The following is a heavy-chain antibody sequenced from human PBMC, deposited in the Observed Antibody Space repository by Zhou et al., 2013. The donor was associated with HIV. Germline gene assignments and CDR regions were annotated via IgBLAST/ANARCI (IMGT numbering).Heavy chain of an antibody. D-gene: IGHD3-10*01. Sequence: QVQLQESGPGLVKPSETLSLTCTVSGDSTTSDTYYWGWIRQPPGKGLEWIASDHYIQTSYYNPSLKSRITISVDTPKNQFSLKLSSVTAADTAVYYCARQRAWFGEWAFDIWGQGTLVTVSS. V-gene: IGHV4-39*07. CDR2: DHYIQTS. CDR3: ARQRAWFGEWAFDI. CDR1: GDSTTSDTYY. J-gene: IGHJ3*02.